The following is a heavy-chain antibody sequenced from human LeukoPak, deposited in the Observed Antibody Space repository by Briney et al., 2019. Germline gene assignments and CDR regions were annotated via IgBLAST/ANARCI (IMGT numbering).Heavy chain of an antibody. V-gene: IGHV3-48*03. CDR2: ISSSGSTI. D-gene: IGHD1-26*01. J-gene: IGHJ4*02. CDR3: ARVSAMGDFDC. Sequence: GGSLRLSCAASGFTFSSYEMNWVRQAPGKGLEWVSYISSSGSTIYYADSVKGRFTVSRDNAKNSLYLQMNSLRVEDTADYFCARVSAMGDFDCWGQGTLVTVSS. CDR1: GFTFSSYE.